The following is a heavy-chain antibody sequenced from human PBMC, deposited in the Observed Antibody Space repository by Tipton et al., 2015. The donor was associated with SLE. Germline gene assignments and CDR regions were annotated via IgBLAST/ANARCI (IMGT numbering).Heavy chain of an antibody. CDR2: IFTSGST. Sequence: TLSLTCSVSGVSISSGSNYWTWIRQPAGKGLEWIGRIFTSGSTDSNPSLRIRVTISLDTSKNQFSRELRSVTAADTAVYYCAYWGLWRDDWGQGTLVTVSS. D-gene: IGHD7-27*01. V-gene: IGHV4-61*02. CDR1: GVSISSGSNY. J-gene: IGHJ4*02. CDR3: AYWGLWRDD.